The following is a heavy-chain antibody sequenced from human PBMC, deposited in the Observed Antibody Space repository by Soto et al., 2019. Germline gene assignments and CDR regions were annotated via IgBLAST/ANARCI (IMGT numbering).Heavy chain of an antibody. V-gene: IGHV4-34*01. CDR2: INHSGST. D-gene: IGHD3-9*01. CDR1: GGSFSGYY. CDR3: ARGVRYFDWSNWFDP. J-gene: IGHJ5*02. Sequence: SETLSLTCAVYGGSFSGYYWSWLRHPPGKGLEWIGEINHSGSTNYNPSLKSRVTISVDTSKNQFSLKLSSVTAADTAVYYCARGVRYFDWSNWFDPWGQGTLVTVS.